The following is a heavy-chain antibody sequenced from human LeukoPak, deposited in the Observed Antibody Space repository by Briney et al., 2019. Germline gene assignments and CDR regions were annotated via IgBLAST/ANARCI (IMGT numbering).Heavy chain of an antibody. CDR1: GFTFSDHA. CDR2: VGIAADT. J-gene: IGHJ4*02. D-gene: IGHD4-17*01. CDR3: ASPSAQDDPNDYGVNFDY. Sequence: GGSLRLSCAASGFTFSDHAMHWVRQAPGKGLEWASAVGIAADTFYPGSVKGRFTISRENAKNSLYLQMNSLRVEDTAVYYCASPSAQDDPNDYGVNFDYWGQGTLVTVSS. V-gene: IGHV3-13*01.